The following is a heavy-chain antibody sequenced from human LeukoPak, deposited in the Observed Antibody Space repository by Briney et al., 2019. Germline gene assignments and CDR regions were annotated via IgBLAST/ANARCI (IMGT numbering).Heavy chain of an antibody. CDR3: ARAYSSSTGFDY. D-gene: IGHD6-13*01. CDR2: INPIGGST. CDR1: GYTFTSYY. J-gene: IGHJ4*02. V-gene: IGHV1-46*04. Sequence: VASVKVSCKASGYTFTSYYMQWVRQAPGQGLEWMGIINPIGGSTTYTQKLQGRVTMTRDMSTSTVYMELSSLKSEDTAVYYCARAYSSSTGFDYWSQGTLVTVSS.